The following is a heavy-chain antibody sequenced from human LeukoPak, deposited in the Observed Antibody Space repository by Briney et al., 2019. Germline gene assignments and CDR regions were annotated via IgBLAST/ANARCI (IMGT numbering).Heavy chain of an antibody. CDR1: GFSFSTYP. CDR3: ARDVYGMDV. Sequence: GGSLRLSCAASGFSFSTYPMHWVRRAPGKGLEFVSSINSNGGNTYYANSVKGRFTISRDNSKNTLYLQMGSLRAEDMAIYYCARDVYGMDVWGRGTTVTGPS. CDR2: INSNGGNT. V-gene: IGHV3-64*01. J-gene: IGHJ6*02.